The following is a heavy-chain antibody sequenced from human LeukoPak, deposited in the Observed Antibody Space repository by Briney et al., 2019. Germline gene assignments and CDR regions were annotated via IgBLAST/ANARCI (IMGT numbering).Heavy chain of an antibody. CDR2: IYYSGST. CDR1: GGSISSYY. CDR3: ARQSTSSTFGY. D-gene: IGHD1-26*01. Sequence: SETLSLTCTVSGGSISSYYWSWIRQPPGKGLEWIGYIYYSGSTNYNPSLKSRVTISVDTSKNQFSLKLSSVTAADTAVYYCARQSTSSTFGYWGQGTLVTVSS. J-gene: IGHJ4*02. V-gene: IGHV4-59*08.